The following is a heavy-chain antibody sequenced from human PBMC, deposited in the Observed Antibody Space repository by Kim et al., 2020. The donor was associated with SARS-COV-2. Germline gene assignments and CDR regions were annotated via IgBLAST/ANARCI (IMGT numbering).Heavy chain of an antibody. J-gene: IGHJ4*02. CDR3: ARDSTGYDRSGPRPTDY. D-gene: IGHD3-22*01. Sequence: KDRFTISRNNSKNPLYLQMNSLRAEDTAVYYCARDSTGYDRSGPRPTDYWGQGTLVTVSS. V-gene: IGHV3-21*03.